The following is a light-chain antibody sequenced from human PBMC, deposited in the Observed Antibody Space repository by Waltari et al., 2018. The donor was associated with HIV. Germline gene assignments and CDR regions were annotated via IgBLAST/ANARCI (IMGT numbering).Light chain of an antibody. J-gene: IGKJ1*01. Sequence: DIVVTQSPDSLALSLGDRATITCKSSQSVLYSSNNKNYLAWYQQKPGQPPKLLIYWASARESGVPDRFSGSGSGTDFTLTINSLRAEDAAVYFCHQYYTTPQTFGQGTKVEIK. CDR1: QSVLYSSNNKNY. V-gene: IGKV4-1*01. CDR3: HQYYTTPQT. CDR2: WAS.